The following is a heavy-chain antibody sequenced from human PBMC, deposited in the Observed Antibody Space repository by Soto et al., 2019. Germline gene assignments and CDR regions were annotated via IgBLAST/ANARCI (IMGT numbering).Heavy chain of an antibody. J-gene: IGHJ6*02. V-gene: IGHV3-33*01. CDR1: GFTFSSYG. CDR2: IWYDGSNK. CDR3: AREDIVLMVYDSSYGMDV. D-gene: IGHD2-8*01. Sequence: GGSLRLSCAASGFTFSSYGMHWVRQAPGKGLEWVAVIWYDGSNKYYADSVKGRFTISRDNSKNTLYLQMNSLRAEDTAVYYCAREDIVLMVYDSSYGMDVWGQGTTVTVSS.